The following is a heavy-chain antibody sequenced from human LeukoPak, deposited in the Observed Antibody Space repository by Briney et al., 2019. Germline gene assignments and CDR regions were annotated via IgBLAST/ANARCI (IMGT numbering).Heavy chain of an antibody. D-gene: IGHD6-6*01. CDR2: IDWDDDT. J-gene: IGHJ4*02. Sequence: VSGPALVKPTQTLTLTCTFSGFSLSTRGMCVSWIRQPPGKALEWLARIDWDDDTYYSTSLKTRLTISKDTSKNQVVLTMINMDPVDTATYYCARTSYSSSSVFFDYWGQGTLVTVSS. CDR3: ARTSYSSSSVFFDY. V-gene: IGHV2-70*11. CDR1: GFSLSTRGMC.